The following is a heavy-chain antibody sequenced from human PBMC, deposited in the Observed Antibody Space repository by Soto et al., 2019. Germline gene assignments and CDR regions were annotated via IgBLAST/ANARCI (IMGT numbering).Heavy chain of an antibody. CDR3: VKDFYDAIDI. J-gene: IGHJ3*02. Sequence: GGSLRLSCSASGFTFSSYAMHWVRQAPGKGLEYVSAISSNGGSTYYADSVKGIFTISRDNSKNTLYLQMSSLRAEDTAVYDCVKDFYDAIDIWGQGTMVTVSS. CDR2: ISSNGGST. V-gene: IGHV3-64D*06. CDR1: GFTFSSYA.